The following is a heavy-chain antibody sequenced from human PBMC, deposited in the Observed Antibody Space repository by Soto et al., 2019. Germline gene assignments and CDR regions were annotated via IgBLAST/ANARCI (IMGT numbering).Heavy chain of an antibody. V-gene: IGHV3-30-3*01. J-gene: IGHJ4*02. D-gene: IGHD2-15*01. CDR2: ISYDGSNK. CDR3: ARGGRWPLDYFDY. CDR1: GFTFSSYA. Sequence: PGGSLRLSCAASGFTFSSYALLWVRQAPGKGLEWVAVISYDGSNKYYADSVEGRFTISRDNSKNTLYLQMNSLRAEDTAVYCCARGGRWPLDYFDYWGRGTLVTVSS.